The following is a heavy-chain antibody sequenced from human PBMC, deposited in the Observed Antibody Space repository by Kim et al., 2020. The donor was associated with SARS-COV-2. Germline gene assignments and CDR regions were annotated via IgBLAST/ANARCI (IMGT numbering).Heavy chain of an antibody. V-gene: IGHV3-53*01. CDR2: FYSGGTI. CDR1: GFTVSDNE. D-gene: IGHD2-21*01. CDR3: RAWLLAFDI. Sequence: GGSLRLSCAASGFTVSDNEMSWVRQAPGKGLEWVSVFYSGGTIYYADSVKGRFTVSRDNSKNTLYLQMNSLRAEDTAVYFCRAWLLAFDIWGQGTVVTVSS. J-gene: IGHJ3*02.